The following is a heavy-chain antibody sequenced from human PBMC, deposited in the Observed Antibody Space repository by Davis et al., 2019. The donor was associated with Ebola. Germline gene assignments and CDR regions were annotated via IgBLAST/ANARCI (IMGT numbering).Heavy chain of an antibody. CDR1: GFTFSSYG. V-gene: IGHV3-33*01. CDR2: IWYDGSNK. Sequence: GESLKISCAASGFTFSSYGMHWVRQAPGKGLEWVAVIWYDGSNKYYADSVKGRFTISRDNSKNTLYLQMNSLRAEDTAVYYCARDRGPGITGTTWFDPWGQGTLVTVSS. D-gene: IGHD1-7*01. J-gene: IGHJ5*02. CDR3: ARDRGPGITGTTWFDP.